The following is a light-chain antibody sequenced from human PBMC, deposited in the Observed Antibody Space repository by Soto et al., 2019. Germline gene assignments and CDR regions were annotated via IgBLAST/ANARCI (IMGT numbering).Light chain of an antibody. V-gene: IGLV1-40*01. J-gene: IGLJ2*01. CDR1: SSNIGAGSD. Sequence: QSVLTQPPSMSGAPGQRVTISCTGSSSNIGAGSDVHWYQHLPGTAPKLLIYGNNNRPSGVPDRFSGSKSGTSASLAITGRQAEDEADYHCQSYDSSMSTVLFGGGTKVTVL. CDR3: QSYDSSMSTVL. CDR2: GNN.